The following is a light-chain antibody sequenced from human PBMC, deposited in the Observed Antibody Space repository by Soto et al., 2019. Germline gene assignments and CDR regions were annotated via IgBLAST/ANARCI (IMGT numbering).Light chain of an antibody. CDR2: EVI. V-gene: IGLV2-14*01. Sequence: QSALTQPASVSGSPGQSITISCSGTSSDVGGYNYVSWYQQHPGKAPKLMIYEVINRPSGISDRFSGSASGNTASLTISRLQAEDEADYYCGAYTSNSAHVFGTGTKLTVL. J-gene: IGLJ1*01. CDR1: SSDVGGYNY. CDR3: GAYTSNSAHV.